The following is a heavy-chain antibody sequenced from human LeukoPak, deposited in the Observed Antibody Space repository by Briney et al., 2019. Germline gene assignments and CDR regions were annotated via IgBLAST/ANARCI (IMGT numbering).Heavy chain of an antibody. Sequence: GGSLRLSCAASGFTFSSYGMHWVRQAPGKGLEWVAVIWYDGSNKYYADSVKGRFTISRDNSKNTLYLQMNSLRAEDAAVYYCARDRLRYYYYYGMDVWAQGTTVTVSS. CDR2: IWYDGSNK. CDR3: ARDRLRYYYYYGMDV. J-gene: IGHJ6*02. V-gene: IGHV3-33*01. CDR1: GFTFSSYG. D-gene: IGHD4-17*01.